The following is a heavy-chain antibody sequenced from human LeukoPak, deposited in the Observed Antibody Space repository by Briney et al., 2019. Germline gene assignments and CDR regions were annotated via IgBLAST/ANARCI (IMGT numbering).Heavy chain of an antibody. CDR3: ARSVGKQQLVPRDYYYYYMDV. CDR2: ISAYNGNT. D-gene: IGHD6-13*01. CDR1: GYTFTNYG. V-gene: IGHV1-18*01. J-gene: IGHJ6*03. Sequence: ASVKVSCKASGYTFTNYGISWVRQAPGQGLEWMGWISAYNGNTNYAQKFQGRVTMTTDTSTSTAFMELRSLRSDDTAVYYCARSVGKQQLVPRDYYYYYMDVWGKGTTVTVSS.